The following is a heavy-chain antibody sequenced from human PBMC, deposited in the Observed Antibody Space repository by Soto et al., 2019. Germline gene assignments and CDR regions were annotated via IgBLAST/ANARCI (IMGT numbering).Heavy chain of an antibody. CDR1: GITISYYD. V-gene: IGHV3-13*01. D-gene: IGHD5-12*01. CDR3: ARAIPQRRDGYDFGYSFDY. J-gene: IGHJ4*02. CDR2: IGVAGDT. Sequence: FLRLSCAASGITISYYDMHWVRQVTGKPLEWVSGIGVAGDTYYAGSVKGRFTISRENAKNSLYLQMNSLRAGDTAVYYCARAIPQRRDGYDFGYSFDYWGLGTLVTVSS.